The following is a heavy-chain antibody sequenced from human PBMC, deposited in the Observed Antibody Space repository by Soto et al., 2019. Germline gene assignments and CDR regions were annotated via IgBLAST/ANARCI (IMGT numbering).Heavy chain of an antibody. D-gene: IGHD2-15*01. CDR3: ARGRVVVAQAQYWFDP. CDR1: GGSISSGDYY. J-gene: IGHJ5*02. CDR2: IYYSGST. V-gene: IGHV4-30-4*01. Sequence: QVQLQESGPGLVKPSQTLSLTCTVSGGSISSGDYYWSWIRQPPGKGLEWIGYIYYSGSTYYNPSLESRVTISVDTSKNQFSLKLSSVTAADTAVYYCARGRVVVAQAQYWFDPWGQGTLVTVSS.